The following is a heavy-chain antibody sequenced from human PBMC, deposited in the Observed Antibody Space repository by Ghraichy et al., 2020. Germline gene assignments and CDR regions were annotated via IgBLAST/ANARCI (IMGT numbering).Heavy chain of an antibody. CDR1: GGSISSYY. Sequence: SETLSLTCTVSGGSISSYYWSWIRQPPGKGLEWIGYIYYSGSTNYNPSLKSRVTISVDTSKNQFSLKLSSVTAADTAVYYCARGILPNFDYWGQGTLVTVSS. J-gene: IGHJ4*02. CDR2: IYYSGST. V-gene: IGHV4-59*01. CDR3: ARGILPNFDY. D-gene: IGHD3-9*01.